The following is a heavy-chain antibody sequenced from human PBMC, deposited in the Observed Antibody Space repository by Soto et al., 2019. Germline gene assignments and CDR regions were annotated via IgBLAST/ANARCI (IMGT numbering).Heavy chain of an antibody. D-gene: IGHD1-1*01. CDR3: ARDQILDEYYYYGMDV. CDR2: ISAYNGNT. CDR1: GYTFTSYG. Sequence: ASVKVSCKASGYTFTSYGISWVRQAPGQGLEWMGWISAYNGNTNYAQKLQGRVTMTTDTSTSTAYMELRSLRSDDTAVYYCARDQILDEYYYYGMDVWGQGTTVTVSS. J-gene: IGHJ6*02. V-gene: IGHV1-18*01.